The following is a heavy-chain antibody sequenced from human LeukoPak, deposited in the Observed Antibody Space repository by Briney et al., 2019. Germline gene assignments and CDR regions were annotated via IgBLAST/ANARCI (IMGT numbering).Heavy chain of an antibody. J-gene: IGHJ6*03. CDR1: GFTFSSYA. D-gene: IGHD4-11*01. CDR2: ISGSGGST. Sequence: GGSLRLSCAASGFTFSSYAMSWVRQAPGKGLEWVSAISGSGGSTYYADSVKGRFTISRDNSKNTLYLQKNSLRAEDTAVYYCAKDSLSYSSYYYYYMDVWGKGTTVTVSS. CDR3: AKDSLSYSSYYYYYMDV. V-gene: IGHV3-23*01.